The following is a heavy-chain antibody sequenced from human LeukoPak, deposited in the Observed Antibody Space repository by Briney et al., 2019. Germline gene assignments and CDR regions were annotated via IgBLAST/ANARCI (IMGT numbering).Heavy chain of an antibody. CDR2: ISGSGGST. CDR1: GDSVTTYY. D-gene: IGHD6-13*01. CDR3: AKDLGGSSWPQPYYYYYGMDV. V-gene: IGHV3-23*01. J-gene: IGHJ6*02. Sequence: ETLSLTCTVSGDSVTTYYWSWVRQAPGKGLEWVSAISGSGGSTYYADSVKGRFTISRDNSKNTLYLQMNSLRAEDTAVYYCAKDLGGSSWPQPYYYYYGMDVWGQGTTVTVSS.